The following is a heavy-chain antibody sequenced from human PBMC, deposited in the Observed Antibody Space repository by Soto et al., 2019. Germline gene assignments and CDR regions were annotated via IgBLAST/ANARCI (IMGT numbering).Heavy chain of an antibody. V-gene: IGHV3-30*18. CDR3: AKDWSVATIPPFGGMDV. Sequence: GGSLRLSCAASGFTFSSYGMHWVRQAPGKGLEWVAVISYDGSNKYYADSVKGRFTISRDNSKNTLYLQMNSLRAEDTAVYYCAKDWSVATIPPFGGMDVWGQGTTVTVS. CDR2: ISYDGSNK. CDR1: GFTFSSYG. D-gene: IGHD5-12*01. J-gene: IGHJ6*02.